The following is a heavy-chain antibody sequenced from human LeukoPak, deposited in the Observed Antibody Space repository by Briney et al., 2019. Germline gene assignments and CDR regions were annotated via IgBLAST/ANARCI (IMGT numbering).Heavy chain of an antibody. Sequence: KPSETLSLTCGVSGGSFSDYYRTWIRQPPGKRLEWIGEVKQSGSSNYNPSLKSRVTISLVTSKKQFSLKLISVTAADTAVYYCATYDYRGFALWGRGTLVTVSS. V-gene: IGHV4-34*01. CDR3: ATYDYRGFAL. D-gene: IGHD3-16*01. J-gene: IGHJ2*01. CDR2: VKQSGSS. CDR1: GGSFSDYY.